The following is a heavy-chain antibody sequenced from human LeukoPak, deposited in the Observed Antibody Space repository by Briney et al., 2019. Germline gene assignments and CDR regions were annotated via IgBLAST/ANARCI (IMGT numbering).Heavy chain of an antibody. D-gene: IGHD1-1*01. Sequence: SETLSLTCTVSGGSISSYYWSWIRQPPGKGLEWIGYIYHSGSTYYNPSLKSRVTISVDRSKNQFSLKLSSVTAADTAVYYCAGEGRLSAFDYWGQGTLVTVSS. V-gene: IGHV4-59*12. CDR3: AGEGRLSAFDY. J-gene: IGHJ4*02. CDR1: GGSISSYY. CDR2: IYHSGST.